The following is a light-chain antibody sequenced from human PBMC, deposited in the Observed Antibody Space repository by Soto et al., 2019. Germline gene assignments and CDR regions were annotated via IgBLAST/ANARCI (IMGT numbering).Light chain of an antibody. CDR3: QQRSNCPLT. J-gene: IGKJ4*01. CDR1: QSVSSY. V-gene: IGKV3-11*01. Sequence: EIVLTQSPATLSLSPGERATLSCRASQSVSSYLAWYQQKPGQAPRLLIYDASNRATGIPARFSGSGSGTDFTLTISSLDPEDFAVYYCQQRSNCPLTFGGGTKVEIK. CDR2: DAS.